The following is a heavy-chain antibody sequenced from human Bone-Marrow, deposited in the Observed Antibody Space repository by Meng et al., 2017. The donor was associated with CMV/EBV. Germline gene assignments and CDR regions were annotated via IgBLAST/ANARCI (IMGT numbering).Heavy chain of an antibody. D-gene: IGHD2-2*01. J-gene: IGHJ4*02. CDR3: AREYCSSTSCYFGGY. CDR2: IYPGDSDT. V-gene: IGHV5-51*01. CDR1: GYRFKSYW. Sequence: GESLKISCSGSGYRFKSYWIGWVRQMPGKGLEWMGIIYPGDSDTRYSPSFQGQVTISADKSISTAYLQWSSLKASDTAMYYCAREYCSSTSCYFGGYWGQGTLVTVSS.